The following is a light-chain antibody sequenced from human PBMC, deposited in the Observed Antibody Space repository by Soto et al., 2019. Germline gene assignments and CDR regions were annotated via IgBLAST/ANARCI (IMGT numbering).Light chain of an antibody. V-gene: IGKV3-20*01. J-gene: IGKJ2*01. CDR3: QQYDNSPYT. CDR2: GAS. Sequence: EIVLTQSPGTLSLSPGERATLSCRASQSVSSSYLAWYQHKPGQAPRLLIYGASSSDTGIPDRFSGSGSGTDFTLTISRQEPEDFTVYYCQQYDNSPYTFGQATKREIK. CDR1: QSVSSSY.